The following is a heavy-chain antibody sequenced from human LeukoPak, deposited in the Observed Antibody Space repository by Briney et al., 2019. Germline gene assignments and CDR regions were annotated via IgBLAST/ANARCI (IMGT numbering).Heavy chain of an antibody. Sequence: SETLSLTCTVSGYSISSGYYWGWIRQPPGKGLEWIGSIYHSGSTYYNPSLKSRVTISVDTPKNQFSLKLSSVTAADTAVYYCARDKLNYDFWSGYYTGDIDYWGQGTLVTVSS. V-gene: IGHV4-38-2*02. D-gene: IGHD3-3*01. CDR2: IYHSGST. CDR3: ARDKLNYDFWSGYYTGDIDY. CDR1: GYSISSGYY. J-gene: IGHJ4*02.